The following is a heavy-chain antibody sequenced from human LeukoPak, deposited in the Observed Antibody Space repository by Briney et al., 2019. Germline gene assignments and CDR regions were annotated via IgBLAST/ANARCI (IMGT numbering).Heavy chain of an antibody. CDR3: ARDLGCSGGSCYVKSAFDI. Sequence: ASVKVSCKASGGTFSGYAISWVRQAPGQGLEWMGRIIPILGIANYAQKFQGRVTITADKSTSTAYMELSSLRSEDTAVYYCARDLGCSGGSCYVKSAFDIWGQGTMVTVSS. CDR2: IIPILGIA. V-gene: IGHV1-69*04. J-gene: IGHJ3*02. D-gene: IGHD2-15*01. CDR1: GGTFSGYA.